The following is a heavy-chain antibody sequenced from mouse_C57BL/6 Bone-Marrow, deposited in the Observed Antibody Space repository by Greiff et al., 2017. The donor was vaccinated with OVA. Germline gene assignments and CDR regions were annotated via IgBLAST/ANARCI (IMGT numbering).Heavy chain of an antibody. CDR2: IRSKSNNYAT. J-gene: IGHJ4*01. Sequence: EVQGVESGGGLVQPKGSLKLSCAASGFSFNTYAMNWVRQAPGKGLEWVARIRSKSNNYATYYADSVKDRFTISRDDSESMLYLQMNNLKTEDTAMYYCARDSLLRVGSPYWGQGTSVTVSS. CDR1: GFSFNTYA. D-gene: IGHD2-10*01. V-gene: IGHV10-1*01. CDR3: ARDSLLRVGSPY.